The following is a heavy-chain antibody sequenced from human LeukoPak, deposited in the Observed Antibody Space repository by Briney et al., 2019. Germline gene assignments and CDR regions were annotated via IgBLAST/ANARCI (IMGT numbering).Heavy chain of an antibody. J-gene: IGHJ4*02. CDR2: IWYDGSNK. V-gene: IGHV3-33*01. CDR1: GFTFSSYG. CDR3: ARLDTAMVFSY. Sequence: QSGGSLRLSCAASGFTFSSYGMHWVRQAPGKGLEGVAVIWYDGSNKYYADSVKGRFTISRDNSKNTLYLQMNSLRAEDTAVYYCARLDTAMVFSYWGQGTLVTVSS. D-gene: IGHD5-18*01.